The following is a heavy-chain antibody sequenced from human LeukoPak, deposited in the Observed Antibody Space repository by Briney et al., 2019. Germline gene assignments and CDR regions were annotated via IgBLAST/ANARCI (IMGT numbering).Heavy chain of an antibody. Sequence: HAESLDISCKGSGYSFTSYWIGWVRQMPGKGLEWMGIISPGDSDTRYSPSFQGQVTFSANKSSSTAYLQWSSLKASDSAMYYCARRPPSTTVTMRAFDYWGEGTIVSVSS. D-gene: IGHD4-17*01. V-gene: IGHV5-51*01. CDR2: ISPGDSDT. CDR1: GYSFTSYW. J-gene: IGHJ4*02. CDR3: ARRPPSTTVTMRAFDY.